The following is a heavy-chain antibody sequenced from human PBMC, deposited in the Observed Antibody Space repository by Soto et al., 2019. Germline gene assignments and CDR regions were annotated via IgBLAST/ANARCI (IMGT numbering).Heavy chain of an antibody. CDR1: GFTFINHA. J-gene: IGHJ4*02. D-gene: IGHD3-10*01. CDR3: ARGSKESYPGSRIFDF. CDR2: INGNGAST. V-gene: IGHV3-23*01. Sequence: LRLSCAASGFTFINHAISWVRQPPGRGLEWVSAINGNGASTFYADSVEGRFTISRDMPRNTLYLQMSSLRAEDSAVYYCARGSKESYPGSRIFDFWGRGTLVTVSS.